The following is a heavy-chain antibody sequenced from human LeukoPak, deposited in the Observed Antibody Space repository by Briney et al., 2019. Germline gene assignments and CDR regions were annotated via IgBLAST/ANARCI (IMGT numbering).Heavy chain of an antibody. D-gene: IGHD3-16*01. J-gene: IGHJ5*02. Sequence: ASETLSLTCAVYGGSFSGYYWSWIRQPPGKGLEWIGSIYDSGSTYYNPSLKSRVTISVDTSKNQFSLKLNSVTAADTAVYYCARHYGPWGQGTLVTVSS. CDR2: IYDSGST. CDR3: ARHYGP. V-gene: IGHV4-34*01. CDR1: GGSFSGYY.